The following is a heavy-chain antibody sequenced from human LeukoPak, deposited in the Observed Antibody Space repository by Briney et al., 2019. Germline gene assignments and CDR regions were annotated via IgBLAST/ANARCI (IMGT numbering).Heavy chain of an antibody. V-gene: IGHV1-2*02. CDR1: GYTFTGNY. J-gene: IGHJ4*02. CDR3: VRDRHTVAVAATLDY. Sequence: ASVKVSCKSSGYTFTGNYMHWVRQAPGQGLEWMGWINPNSGDTKYAQNFQGRVTITRDTSITTTYMELSSLRSGDTAVYYCVRDRHTVAVAATLDYWGQGTLVIASS. D-gene: IGHD6-19*01. CDR2: INPNSGDT.